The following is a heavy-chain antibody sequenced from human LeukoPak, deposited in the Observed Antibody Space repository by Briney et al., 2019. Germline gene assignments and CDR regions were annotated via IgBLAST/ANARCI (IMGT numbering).Heavy chain of an antibody. Sequence: GGSLRLSCAASGFTFDDYAMHWVRQAPGKGLEWVSGISWNSGSIGYADSVKGRFTISRDNSKNTLYLQMNSLRAEDTAVYYCAKVFYSSRPYHFDYWGQGTLVAVSS. V-gene: IGHV3-9*01. CDR1: GFTFDDYA. J-gene: IGHJ4*02. CDR3: AKVFYSSRPYHFDY. CDR2: ISWNSGSI. D-gene: IGHD6-13*01.